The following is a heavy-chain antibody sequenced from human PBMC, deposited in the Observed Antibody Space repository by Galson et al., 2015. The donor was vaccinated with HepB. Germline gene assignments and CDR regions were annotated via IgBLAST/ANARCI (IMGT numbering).Heavy chain of an antibody. Sequence: SVKVSCKASGYTFTNYAMNWVRQAPGQGLEWMGWINTNTGNPTYAQGFTGRFVFSLDTSVSTAYLQISSLKAEDTAVYYCARDQVDIITFGGVIVNPDYWGQGTLVTVSS. CDR1: GYTFTNYA. D-gene: IGHD3-16*02. J-gene: IGHJ4*02. CDR3: ARDQVDIITFGGVIVNPDY. CDR2: INTNTGNP. V-gene: IGHV7-4-1*02.